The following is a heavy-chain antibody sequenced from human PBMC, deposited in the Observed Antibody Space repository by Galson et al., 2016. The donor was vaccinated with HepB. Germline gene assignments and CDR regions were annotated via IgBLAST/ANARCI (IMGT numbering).Heavy chain of an antibody. CDR1: GSTFSNYG. D-gene: IGHD3-22*01. V-gene: IGHV3-33*01. CDR3: ARDDRPRSGNSAPWRGPTYFDH. CDR2: IWDDGSNK. Sequence: SLRLSCAASGSTFSNYGIHWVRQAPGQGLEWVAVIWDDGSNKYYAESVKGQFTVSRDNSKNTLYLQMNSLRAEDTAVYYCARDDRPRSGNSAPWRGPTYFDHWGQGTLVTVSS. J-gene: IGHJ4*02.